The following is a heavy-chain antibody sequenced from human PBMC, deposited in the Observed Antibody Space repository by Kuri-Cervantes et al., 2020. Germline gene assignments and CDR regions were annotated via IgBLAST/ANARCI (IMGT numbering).Heavy chain of an antibody. CDR1: GGSISSCSYY. CDR3: ARRPHACSSTSCYTGAWFDP. Sequence: GTLRLSCTVSGGSISSCSYYWGWIRQPPGKGLEWIGSIYYSGSTYYNPSIKSRVTISVDTSKNQFSLKLSSVTAADTAVYYCARRPHACSSTSCYTGAWFDPWGQGTLVTVSS. V-gene: IGHV4-39*01. D-gene: IGHD2-2*02. CDR2: IYYSGST. J-gene: IGHJ5*02.